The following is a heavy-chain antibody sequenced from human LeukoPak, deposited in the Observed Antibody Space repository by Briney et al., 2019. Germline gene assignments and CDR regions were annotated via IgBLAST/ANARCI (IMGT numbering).Heavy chain of an antibody. CDR1: GFTLGNAW. CDR2: IRSKTEGGTT. V-gene: IGHV3-15*01. Sequence: GGSLRPSCAASGFTLGNAWMSWVRQAPGKGLEWVGRIRSKTEGGTTEYAAPVKGRFTISRDDTKNTLYLQMYSLKTEDTAVYYCTKYYYDSSGFYYHYDYWGQGTLVTVSS. J-gene: IGHJ4*02. D-gene: IGHD3-22*01. CDR3: TKYYYDSSGFYYHYDY.